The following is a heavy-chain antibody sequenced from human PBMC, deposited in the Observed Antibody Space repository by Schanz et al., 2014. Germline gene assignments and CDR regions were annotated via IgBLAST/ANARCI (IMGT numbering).Heavy chain of an antibody. J-gene: IGHJ4*02. CDR2: IIPILGIA. CDR3: ASSGAGYSSSWDFDY. V-gene: IGHV1-69*02. CDR1: GGTFNSYT. D-gene: IGHD6-13*01. Sequence: QVQLVQSGAEVKKPGSSMKVSCKASGGTFNSYTINWVRQAPGQGLEWMGRIIPILGIANYAQKFQGRVTITADKSTFTAYMDVSSLRSEDTAVYYWASSGAGYSSSWDFDYWGQGTLXTVSS.